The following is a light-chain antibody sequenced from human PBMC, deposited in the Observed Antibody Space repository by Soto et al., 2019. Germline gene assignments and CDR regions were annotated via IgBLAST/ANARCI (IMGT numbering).Light chain of an antibody. V-gene: IGKV3-15*01. Sequence: ETVMTQSPATLSVSPGERATLSCRASQSVNSNLAWYQQKLGQAPRVLIFGASTRATGIPARFSGSGSGTEFSLTINSLQSEDFAVYYCQQRNIWPPVTFGQGTRLEI. CDR2: GAS. J-gene: IGKJ5*01. CDR3: QQRNIWPPVT. CDR1: QSVNSN.